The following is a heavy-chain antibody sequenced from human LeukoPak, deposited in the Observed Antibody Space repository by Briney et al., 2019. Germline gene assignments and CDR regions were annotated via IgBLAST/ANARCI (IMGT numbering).Heavy chain of an antibody. Sequence: PSETLSLTCTVSGGSISSSSYYWGWIRQPPGKGLEWIGSIYYSGSTYYNPSLKGRVTISVDTSKNQFSLKLSSVTAADTAVYYCARLGIAAAGSDYWGQGTLVTVSS. CDR1: GGSISSSSYY. D-gene: IGHD6-13*01. CDR3: ARLGIAAAGSDY. V-gene: IGHV4-39*01. J-gene: IGHJ4*02. CDR2: IYYSGST.